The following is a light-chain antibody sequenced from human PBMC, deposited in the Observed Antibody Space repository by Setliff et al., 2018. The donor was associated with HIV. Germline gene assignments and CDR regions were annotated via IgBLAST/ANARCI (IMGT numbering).Light chain of an antibody. Sequence: QSALTQPASVSGSPGQSITISCTGASSDFGGYNYVSWYEQHPGKAPKLMIYDVSKRPSGVSNRFSGSKSGNTASLTISGLQVEDEADYYCSSYTSSSTYVFGTGTKSPS. CDR3: SSYTSSSTYV. V-gene: IGLV2-14*03. CDR2: DVS. J-gene: IGLJ1*01. CDR1: SSDFGGYNY.